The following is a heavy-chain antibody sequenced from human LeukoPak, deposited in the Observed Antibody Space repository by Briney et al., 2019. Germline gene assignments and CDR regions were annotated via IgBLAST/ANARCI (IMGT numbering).Heavy chain of an antibody. CDR3: ARVGAPGGLRPYHYYY. CDR2: IDPASGIT. D-gene: IGHD3-16*01. CDR1: GYIFSDYW. V-gene: IGHV1-2*02. Sequence: ASVKVSCKASGYIFSDYWIHWVRQAPGRGLECLGWIDPASGITNQPQKFQGRITATRDTPASTVYMDLTGLTTDDTALYYCARVGAPGGLRPYHYYYWGQGTLVTVSS. J-gene: IGHJ4*02.